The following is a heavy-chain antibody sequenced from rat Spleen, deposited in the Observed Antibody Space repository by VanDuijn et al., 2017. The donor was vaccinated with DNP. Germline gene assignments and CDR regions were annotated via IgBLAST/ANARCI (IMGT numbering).Heavy chain of an antibody. CDR1: GYSITSNY. CDR2: ISYSVVT. CDR3: AEGGGGICFAY. Sequence: EVQLQESGPGLVKPSQSLSLTCSVTGYSITSNYWGWIRHFPGNKMEWIGYISYSVVTSYNPSLRSRISITRDTSKNQSFLQLNWVTNEETAKNVCAEGGGGICFAYWGQGVMVTVSS. J-gene: IGHJ2*01. V-gene: IGHV3-1*01. D-gene: IGHD1-11*01.